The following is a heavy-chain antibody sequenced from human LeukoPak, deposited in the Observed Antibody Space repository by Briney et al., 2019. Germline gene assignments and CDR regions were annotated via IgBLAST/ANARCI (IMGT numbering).Heavy chain of an antibody. Sequence: GGSLRLSCAASGFTFSSYGMHWVRQAPGKGLEWVALIWYDGSNKYYADSVKGRFTISRDNSKSTLYLQMHSLRAEDTAVYYCARDFVAAPTVWGQGTTVTVSS. J-gene: IGHJ6*02. CDR3: ARDFVAAPTV. D-gene: IGHD6-13*01. CDR2: IWYDGSNK. V-gene: IGHV3-33*01. CDR1: GFTFSSYG.